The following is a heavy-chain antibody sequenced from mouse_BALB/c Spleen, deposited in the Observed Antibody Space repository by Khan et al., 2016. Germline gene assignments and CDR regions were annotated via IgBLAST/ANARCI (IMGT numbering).Heavy chain of an antibody. J-gene: IGHJ1*01. D-gene: IGHD1-1*01. V-gene: IGHV5-4*02. CDR3: ARAGNTYTDWFFDV. CDR2: ISHGGRYT. Sequence: EVELVESGGGLVKPGGSLKLSCAASGFTFSDFYMYWIRQTPEKRLEWVATISHGGRYTYYPDSLKGRFTISRDNAKNNLYLQMTSLKSEDTAIYYCARAGNTYTDWFFDVWGAGTAVTVSS. CDR1: GFTFSDFY.